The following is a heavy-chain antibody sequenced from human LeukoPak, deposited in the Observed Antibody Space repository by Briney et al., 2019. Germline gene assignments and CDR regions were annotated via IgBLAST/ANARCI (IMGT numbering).Heavy chain of an antibody. D-gene: IGHD4-23*01. CDR1: GFTFSTSD. J-gene: IGHJ5*02. V-gene: IGHV3-13*01. CDR2: IGPNGDT. CDR3: ARDVTYHGGDWFDP. Sequence: GGSLRLSCAASGFTFSTSDMHWVRQATGRGLEWVSAIGPNGDTYYPGSVKGRFTISRENAKNSLYLQMNSLRAEDTAVYYCARDVTYHGGDWFDPWGQGTLVTVSS.